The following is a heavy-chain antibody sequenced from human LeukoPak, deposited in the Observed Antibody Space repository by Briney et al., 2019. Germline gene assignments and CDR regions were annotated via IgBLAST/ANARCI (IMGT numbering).Heavy chain of an antibody. Sequence: SETLSLTCTVSGGSISSYYWSWIRQPPGKGLEWVGYIYYSGSTNYNPSLKSRVTISVDTSKNRFSLKLSSVTAADTAVYYCARDYGMDVWGQGTTVTVSS. CDR1: GGSISSYY. CDR3: ARDYGMDV. CDR2: IYYSGST. J-gene: IGHJ6*02. V-gene: IGHV4-59*01.